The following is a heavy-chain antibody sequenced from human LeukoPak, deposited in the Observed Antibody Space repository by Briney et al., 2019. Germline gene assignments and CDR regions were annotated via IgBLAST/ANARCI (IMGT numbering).Heavy chain of an antibody. CDR1: GFTVSSNY. J-gene: IGHJ4*02. Sequence: PGGSLRLSCAASGFTVSSNYMSWVRQAPGKGLEWVSVIYSGGSTYYADSVKGRFTISRDNSENTLYLQMNSLRAADTAVYYCAKGGIGDTYNYLDYFDYWGQGTLVTVSS. D-gene: IGHD5-24*01. CDR3: AKGGIGDTYNYLDYFDY. CDR2: IYSGGST. V-gene: IGHV3-53*05.